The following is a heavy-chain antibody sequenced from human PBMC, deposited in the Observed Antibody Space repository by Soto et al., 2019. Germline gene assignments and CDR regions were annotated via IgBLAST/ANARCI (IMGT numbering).Heavy chain of an antibody. V-gene: IGHV1-18*04. CDR3: AIDWIVVVPAGIRPSCLDP. Sequence: GASVKLSCKASGYTFTSYGISWVRPAPAQGLEWMGWISAYNGNTNYAQKLQGRVTMTTDTSTSTAYMELRILRADDTAVYYCAIDWIVVVPAGIRPSCLDPWDQGILVT. CDR1: GYTFTSYG. J-gene: IGHJ5*02. D-gene: IGHD2-2*02. CDR2: ISAYNGNT.